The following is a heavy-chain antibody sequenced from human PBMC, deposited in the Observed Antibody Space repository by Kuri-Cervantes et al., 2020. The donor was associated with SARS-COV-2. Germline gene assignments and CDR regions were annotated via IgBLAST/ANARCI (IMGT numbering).Heavy chain of an antibody. CDR3: ARDKRSLDFWSGYYSTRTRYWYFDL. Sequence: GESLKISCAASGFTFSSYAMHWVRQAPGKGLEYVSAISTNGGSTYYANSVKGRFTISRDNSKNTLYLQMNSLRAEDTAVYYCARDKRSLDFWSGYYSTRTRYWYFDLWGRGTLVTVSS. V-gene: IGHV3-64*01. CDR2: ISTNGGST. J-gene: IGHJ2*01. D-gene: IGHD3-3*01. CDR1: GFTFSSYA.